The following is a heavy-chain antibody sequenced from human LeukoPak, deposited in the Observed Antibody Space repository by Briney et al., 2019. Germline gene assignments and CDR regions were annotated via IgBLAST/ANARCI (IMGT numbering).Heavy chain of an antibody. D-gene: IGHD2-15*01. V-gene: IGHV4-4*07. J-gene: IGHJ4*02. CDR1: GGSIRSYY. CDR2: IYTSGST. CDR3: ARDLYLAEDY. Sequence: PSETLSLTCTVSGGSIRSYYWSWLRQPAGKGLEWIGRIYTSGSTNYNPSLKSRVTMSVDTSKSQFSLKLSSVTAADTAVYYCARDLYLAEDYWGQGTLVTVSS.